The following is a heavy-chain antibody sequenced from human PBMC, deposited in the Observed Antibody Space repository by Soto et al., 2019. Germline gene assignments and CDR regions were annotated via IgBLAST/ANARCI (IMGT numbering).Heavy chain of an antibody. Sequence: PGGSLRLSCAASGFTFSSYSMNWVRQAPGKGLEWVSYISSTSSTIHYADSVKGRFTISRDNARNSVYLQMNSLRAEDTAVYYCARVNCSGGTCYYSDYWGQGTQDPSPQ. V-gene: IGHV3-48*01. CDR2: ISSTSSTI. D-gene: IGHD2-15*01. CDR3: ARVNCSGGTCYYSDY. J-gene: IGHJ4*02. CDR1: GFTFSSYS.